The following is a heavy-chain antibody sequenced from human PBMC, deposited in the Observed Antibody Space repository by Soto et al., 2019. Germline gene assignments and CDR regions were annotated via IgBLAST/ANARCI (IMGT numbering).Heavy chain of an antibody. J-gene: IGHJ4*02. Sequence: QVQLQESGSGLLKPSQTLSLDCSVSGDSLRRGFHHWSWIRQTPGKGLQLIGYIDTNGDTHYDPSLRNRLNMLIVTTESRFSLKVTSVTAADTAVYYCARGTVYYCPNDKCGFFFDHWGQGALVTVTS. CDR3: ARGTVYYCPNDKCGFFFDH. V-gene: IGHV4-31*03. CDR1: GDSLRRGFHH. CDR2: IDTNGDT. D-gene: IGHD2-8*01.